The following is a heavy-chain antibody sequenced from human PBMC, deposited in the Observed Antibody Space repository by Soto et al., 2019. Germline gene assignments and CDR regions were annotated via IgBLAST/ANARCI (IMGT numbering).Heavy chain of an antibody. CDR1: GFTFSSYG. V-gene: IGHV3-33*01. CDR3: ASQYSYGSLFDY. CDR2: IWYDGSNK. D-gene: IGHD5-18*01. J-gene: IGHJ4*02. Sequence: QVQLVESGGGVVQPGRSLRLSCAASGFTFSSYGMHWVRQAPGKGLEWVAVIWYDGSNKYYADAVKGRFTISRDNSKNKLYLQMNSLSDEDTAVYYGASQYSYGSLFDYWGQGTLVTVST.